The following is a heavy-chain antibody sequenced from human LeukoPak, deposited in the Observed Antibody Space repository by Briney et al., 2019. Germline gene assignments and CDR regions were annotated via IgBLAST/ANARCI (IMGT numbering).Heavy chain of an antibody. D-gene: IGHD6-13*01. J-gene: IGHJ1*01. CDR2: ISGTGGST. CDR1: GFTFSNYA. V-gene: IGHV3-23*01. CDR3: TKRPRLAAAGTAECFQH. Sequence: GGSLRLSCAASGFTFSNYAMSWVRQAPGKGLEWVSAISGTGGSTYYADSVKGRLTISRDNSKNTLYLQMNSLRAEDTAVYYCTKRPRLAAAGTAECFQHWGQGTLVIVSS.